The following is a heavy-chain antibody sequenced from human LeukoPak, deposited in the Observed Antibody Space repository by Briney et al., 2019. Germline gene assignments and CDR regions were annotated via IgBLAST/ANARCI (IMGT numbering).Heavy chain of an antibody. CDR3: VRGGESTWS. CDR1: GFTFSSYW. J-gene: IGHJ5*02. Sequence: GGSLRLSCAASGFTFSSYWMHWVRQAPGKGPVWVSRINNDGSGTTYADSVKGRLTISRDDAKNTLYLQMNSLRAEDTAVYYCVRGGESTWSWGQGTLVTVSS. V-gene: IGHV3-74*01. CDR2: INNDGSGT. D-gene: IGHD2-15*01.